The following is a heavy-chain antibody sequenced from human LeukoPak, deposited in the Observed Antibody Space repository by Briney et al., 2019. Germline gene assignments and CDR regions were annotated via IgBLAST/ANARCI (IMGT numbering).Heavy chain of an antibody. CDR2: IYYSGST. CDR1: GGSISSSSYY. Sequence: SETLSLTCTVSGGSISSSSYYWGWIRQPPGKGLEWIGSIYYSGSTYYNPSLKSRVTISVDTSKNQFSLKLSSVTAADPAVYYCAREGAVGPPTLAAAVLDYWGQGTLVTVSS. J-gene: IGHJ4*02. CDR3: AREGAVGPPTLAAAVLDY. V-gene: IGHV4-39*07. D-gene: IGHD6-13*01.